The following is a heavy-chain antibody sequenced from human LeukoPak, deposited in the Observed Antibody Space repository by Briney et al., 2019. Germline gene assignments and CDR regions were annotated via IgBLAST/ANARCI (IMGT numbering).Heavy chain of an antibody. D-gene: IGHD6-13*01. Sequence: PGGSLRLSCAASGFTFSSYAMHWVRQAPGKGLEWVAVISYDGSNKYYADSVMGRFTISRDNSKNTLYLQMNSLRAEDTAVYYCAREEAATDAFDIWGQGTMVTVSS. J-gene: IGHJ3*02. V-gene: IGHV3-30-3*01. CDR3: AREEAATDAFDI. CDR1: GFTFSSYA. CDR2: ISYDGSNK.